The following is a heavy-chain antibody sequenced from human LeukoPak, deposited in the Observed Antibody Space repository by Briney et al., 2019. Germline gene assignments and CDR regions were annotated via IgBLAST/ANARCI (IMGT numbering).Heavy chain of an antibody. CDR3: ARARQLPFDY. V-gene: IGHV1-46*01. D-gene: IGHD1-26*01. CDR1: GYSFTNYY. Sequence: ASVKVSCKASGYSFTNYYMHWVRQAPGQGLEWMGIINPSGGTTSYTQKFQGRVTMTRVTSTSTVYMELSSLRSEDTAVYYCARARQLPFDYWGQGTLVTVSS. CDR2: INPSGGTT. J-gene: IGHJ4*02.